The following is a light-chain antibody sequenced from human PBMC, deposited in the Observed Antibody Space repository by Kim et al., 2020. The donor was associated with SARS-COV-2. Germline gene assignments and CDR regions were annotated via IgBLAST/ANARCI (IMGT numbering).Light chain of an antibody. CDR2: TTS. CDR3: QQSYSTPQT. J-gene: IGKJ1*01. V-gene: IGKV1-39*01. CDR1: QSSRGY. Sequence: GSVRERATLTCRAGQSSRGYSNWYGQRRGKANKLLTFTTSNLDRRVPSRFGGSESGTDFTPTITSLQRGVLATYYCQQSYSTPQTCGQGSKGDIK.